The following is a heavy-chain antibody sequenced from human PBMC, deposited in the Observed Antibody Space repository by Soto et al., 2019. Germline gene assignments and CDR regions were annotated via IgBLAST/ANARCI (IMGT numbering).Heavy chain of an antibody. CDR2: INHSGIT. CDR1: GGSFSGYY. V-gene: IGHV4-34*01. CDR3: ARFIVVVPAAIFFDY. D-gene: IGHD2-2*01. Sequence: SETLSLTCAVYGGSFSGYYWSWSRQPPGKGLEWIGEINHSGITNYNPSLKSRLTISVDTSKNQFSLKLSSVTAADTAVYYCARFIVVVPAAIFFDYWGQGTLGTVSS. J-gene: IGHJ4*02.